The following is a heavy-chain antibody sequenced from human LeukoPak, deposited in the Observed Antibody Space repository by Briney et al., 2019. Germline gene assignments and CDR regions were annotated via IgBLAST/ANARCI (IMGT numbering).Heavy chain of an antibody. CDR3: ARGGFVATIHYYYYGMDV. V-gene: IGHV1-69*13. CDR2: IIPIFGTA. J-gene: IGHJ6*02. CDR1: GGTFSSYA. Sequence: EASVKVSCKASGGTFSSYAISWVRQAPGQGLEWMGGIIPIFGTANYAQKFQGRVTITADESTSTAYMELSRLRSDDTAVYYCARGGFVATIHYYYYGMDVWGQGTTVTVSS. D-gene: IGHD5-12*01.